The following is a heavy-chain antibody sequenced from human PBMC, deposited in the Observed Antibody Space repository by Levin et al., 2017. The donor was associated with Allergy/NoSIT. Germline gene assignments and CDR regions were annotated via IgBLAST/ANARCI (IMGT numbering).Heavy chain of an antibody. Sequence: LSLTCAASGFPFSDYYMSWIRQAPGKGLEWVSYISSSGSTIYYADSVKGRFTISRDNAKNSLYLQMNSLRAEDTAVYYCARADTPARGYSYVARGDAFDIWGQGTMVTVSS. V-gene: IGHV3-11*01. CDR3: ARADTPARGYSYVARGDAFDI. CDR1: GFPFSDYY. CDR2: ISSSGSTI. J-gene: IGHJ3*02. D-gene: IGHD5-18*01.